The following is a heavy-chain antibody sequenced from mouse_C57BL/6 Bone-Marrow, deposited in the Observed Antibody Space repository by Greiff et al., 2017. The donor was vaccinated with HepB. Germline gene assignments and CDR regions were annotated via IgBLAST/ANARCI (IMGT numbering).Heavy chain of an antibody. Sequence: EVQRVESGGDLVKPGGSLKLSCAASGFTFSSYGMSWVRQTPDKRLEWVATISSGGSDTYYPDSVKGRVTISRDNAKNTLYLQMSSLKSEDTAMYYCARQGRFAYWGQGTLVTVSA. CDR2: ISSGGSDT. J-gene: IGHJ3*01. CDR3: ARQGRFAY. V-gene: IGHV5-6*01. CDR1: GFTFSSYG.